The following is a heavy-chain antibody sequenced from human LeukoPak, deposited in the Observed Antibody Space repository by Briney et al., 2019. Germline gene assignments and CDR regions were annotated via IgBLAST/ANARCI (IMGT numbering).Heavy chain of an antibody. D-gene: IGHD6-19*01. Sequence: ASVKVSCKASGYTFASYGISWVRQAPGQGLEWMGWISAYNGNTNYAQKLQGRVTMTTDTSTSTAYMELRSLRADDTAMYYCARDRGSGWFVYWGQGTLVTVSS. CDR3: ARDRGSGWFVY. CDR1: GYTFASYG. V-gene: IGHV1-18*01. J-gene: IGHJ4*02. CDR2: ISAYNGNT.